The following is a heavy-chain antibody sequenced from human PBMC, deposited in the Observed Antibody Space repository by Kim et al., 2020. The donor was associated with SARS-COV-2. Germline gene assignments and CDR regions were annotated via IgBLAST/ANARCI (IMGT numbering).Heavy chain of an antibody. CDR2: INSDGSST. CDR1: GFTFSRYW. CDR3: ARAEGEQLWPFDY. Sequence: GGSLRLSCAASGFTFSRYWMHWVRQAPGKGLVWVSRINSDGSSTSYADSVKGRFTISRDNAKNTLYLQMNSLRAEDTAVYYCARAEGEQLWPFDYWGQGTLVTVSS. D-gene: IGHD6-6*01. V-gene: IGHV3-74*01. J-gene: IGHJ4*02.